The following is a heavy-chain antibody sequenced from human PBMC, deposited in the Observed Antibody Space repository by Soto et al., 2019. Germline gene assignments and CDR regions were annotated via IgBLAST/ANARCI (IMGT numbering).Heavy chain of an antibody. J-gene: IGHJ5*02. CDR1: GYTFTSYY. V-gene: IGHV1-46*01. Sequence: QVQLVQSGAEVKKPGASVKVSCKASGYTFTSYYMHWVRQAPGQGLEWMGIITPSGGSTSYAQKFQGRVTMTRDTSTSAVYMELRSLRSEDTAVYYCARAPKYSSSSHCFDPWGQGTLVTVSS. CDR3: ARAPKYSSSSHCFDP. CDR2: ITPSGGST. D-gene: IGHD6-6*01.